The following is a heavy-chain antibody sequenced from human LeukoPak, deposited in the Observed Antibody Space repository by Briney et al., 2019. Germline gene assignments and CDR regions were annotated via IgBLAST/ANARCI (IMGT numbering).Heavy chain of an antibody. J-gene: IGHJ5*02. V-gene: IGHV7-4-1*02. Sequence: ASVKVSCKASGYTFTSYAMNWVRQAPGQGLEWMGRINTNTGNPTYAQGFTGRFVFSLDTSVSTAYLQISSLKAEDTAVYYCARDNAVVGIAAAEDWFDRWGQGTLVTVSS. D-gene: IGHD6-13*01. CDR3: ARDNAVVGIAAAEDWFDR. CDR2: INTNTGNP. CDR1: GYTFTSYA.